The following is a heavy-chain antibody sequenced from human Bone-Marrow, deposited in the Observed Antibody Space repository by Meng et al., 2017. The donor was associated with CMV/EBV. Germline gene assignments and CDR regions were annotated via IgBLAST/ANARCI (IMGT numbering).Heavy chain of an antibody. CDR3: AKDMASYIVLIQAPRGMDH. V-gene: IGHV3-9*01. CDR2: ISWNSGSV. J-gene: IGHJ4*02. CDR1: GFTFDNYA. Sequence: GGSLRLSCAASGFTFDNYAMHWVRQVPGKGLEWVSGISWNSGSVAYAASVKGRFTISRDKAKKSLYLPMNSLRPEDTALYYCAKDMASYIVLIQAPRGMDHWGQGTLVTVSS. D-gene: IGHD2-8*02.